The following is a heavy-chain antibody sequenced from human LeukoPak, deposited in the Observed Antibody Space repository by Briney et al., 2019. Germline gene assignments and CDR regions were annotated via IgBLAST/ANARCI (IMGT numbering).Heavy chain of an antibody. CDR2: IDPSDSYT. J-gene: IGHJ5*02. CDR3: ARQPEGTWFDP. Sequence: GESLRISCKDSGYSFTSNWISWVRQMPGKGLEWVGRIDPSDSYTNYSPSFQGHVTISADKSISTAYLQWSSLKASDTAMYYCARQPEGTWFDPWGQGTLVTVSS. CDR1: GYSFTSNW. V-gene: IGHV5-10-1*01. D-gene: IGHD1-1*01.